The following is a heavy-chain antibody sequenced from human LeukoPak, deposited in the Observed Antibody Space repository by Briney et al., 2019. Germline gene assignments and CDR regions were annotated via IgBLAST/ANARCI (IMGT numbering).Heavy chain of an antibody. V-gene: IGHV3-7*01. D-gene: IGHD2-2*01. J-gene: IGHJ4*02. CDR3: AKVAGYCSSTSCSYFDY. Sequence: GGSLRLSCAASGFIFTDYWMNWVRQAPGKGLEWVAMIKYDGIDKKYLDSVKGRFTISRDNAKNSLYLEMNSLRAEDTAVYYCAKVAGYCSSTSCSYFDYWGQGTLVTVSS. CDR2: IKYDGIDK. CDR1: GFIFTDYW.